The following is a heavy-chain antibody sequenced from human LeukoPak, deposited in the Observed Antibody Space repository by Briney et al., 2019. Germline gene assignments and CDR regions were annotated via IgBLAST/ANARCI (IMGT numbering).Heavy chain of an antibody. CDR2: IYYSGST. CDR3: ARDAVTGYYPVYYYYGMDV. J-gene: IGHJ6*04. Sequence: SETLSLTCTVSGGSISSYYWSWIRQPPGKGLEWSGYIYYSGSTNYNPSLKSRVTISVDTSKNQFSLKLSSVTAADTAVYYCARDAVTGYYPVYYYYGMDVWGKGTTVTVSS. D-gene: IGHD3-9*01. V-gene: IGHV4-59*01. CDR1: GGSISSYY.